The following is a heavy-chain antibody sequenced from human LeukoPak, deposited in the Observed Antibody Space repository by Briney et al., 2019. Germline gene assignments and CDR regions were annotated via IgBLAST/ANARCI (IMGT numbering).Heavy chain of an antibody. CDR2: ISSSGSTI. Sequence: GGSLRLSCAASGLTFSDYCMSWIRQAPGKGLEWVSYISSSGSTIYYADSVKGRFTISRDNAKNSLYLQMNSLRAEDTAVYYCARDQGSGSSNWFDPWGQGTLVTVSS. V-gene: IGHV3-11*01. CDR1: GLTFSDYC. CDR3: ARDQGSGSSNWFDP. J-gene: IGHJ5*02. D-gene: IGHD3-10*01.